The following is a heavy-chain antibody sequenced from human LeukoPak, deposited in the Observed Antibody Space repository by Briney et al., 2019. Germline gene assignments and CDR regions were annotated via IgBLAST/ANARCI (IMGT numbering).Heavy chain of an antibody. CDR2: ISGSAGST. V-gene: IGHV3-23*01. CDR3: AKPSSGWYYYGMDV. CDR1: RFTFSSYA. Sequence: GGSLRLSCAASRFTFSSYAMSWVRHAPGKGLEWVSAISGSAGSTYYADSVKGRFTISKDNSKNTLYLQMNSLRAEDTAVYYCAKPSSGWYYYGMDVWGQRTTVTVSS. D-gene: IGHD6-19*01. J-gene: IGHJ6*02.